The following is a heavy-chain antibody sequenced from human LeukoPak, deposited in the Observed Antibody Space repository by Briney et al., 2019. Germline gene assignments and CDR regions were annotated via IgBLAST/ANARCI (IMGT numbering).Heavy chain of an antibody. CDR3: ACKPTIFGVVTDHDAFDI. Sequence: SVKVSCKASGGTFSSYAISWLRQAPGQGLEWMGGIIPIFGTANYAQKFQGRVTITTDESTSTAYMELSSLRSEDTAVYYCACKPTIFGVVTDHDAFDIWGQGTMVTVSS. CDR1: GGTFSSYA. CDR2: IIPIFGTA. D-gene: IGHD3-3*01. J-gene: IGHJ3*02. V-gene: IGHV1-69*05.